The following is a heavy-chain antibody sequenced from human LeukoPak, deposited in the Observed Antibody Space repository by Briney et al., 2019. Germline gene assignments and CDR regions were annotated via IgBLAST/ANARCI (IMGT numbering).Heavy chain of an antibody. V-gene: IGHV4-31*03. CDR3: ARDPSAYYYDSSGPVFDL. D-gene: IGHD3-22*01. CDR2: IYYSGST. Sequence: SETLSLTCTVSGGSISSGGYYWSWIRQHPGKGLEWIGHIYYSGSTYYNPSLKSRVTISVDTSKNQFSLKLSSVTAADTAVYYCARDPSAYYYDSSGPVFDLWGRGTLVTVSS. J-gene: IGHJ2*01. CDR1: GGSISSGGYY.